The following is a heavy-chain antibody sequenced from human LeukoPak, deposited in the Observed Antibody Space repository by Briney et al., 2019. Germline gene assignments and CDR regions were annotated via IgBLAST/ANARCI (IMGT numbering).Heavy chain of an antibody. CDR1: RFPFSSYS. J-gene: IGHJ2*01. D-gene: IGHD4-11*01. CDR3: ARVTSGNWHFDL. CDR2: ISPGSSYI. V-gene: IGHV3-21*01. Sequence: PGGSLRLSCAASRFPFSSYSMNWVRQAPGKGLEWVSSISPGSSYIYYADSVKGRFTISRDDAKNSLYLQMNSLRAEDTAVYYCARVTSGNWHFDLWGRGTLVTVSS.